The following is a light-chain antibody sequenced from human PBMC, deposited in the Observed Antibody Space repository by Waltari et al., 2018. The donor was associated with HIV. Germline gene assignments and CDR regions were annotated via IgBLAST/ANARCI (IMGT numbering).Light chain of an antibody. CDR3: ASWDNNVAGRV. CDR2: SDH. J-gene: IGLJ2*01. Sequence: SVLTQPPSASGSPGQRVTISCSGSSSNIGNNPTNWYQHLPGTAPKLLVYSDHQRPSGVPDRFSGSKSGTSASLAISGLQSEDEGDYYCASWDNNVAGRVFGGRTRLTVL. CDR1: SSNIGNNP. V-gene: IGLV1-44*01.